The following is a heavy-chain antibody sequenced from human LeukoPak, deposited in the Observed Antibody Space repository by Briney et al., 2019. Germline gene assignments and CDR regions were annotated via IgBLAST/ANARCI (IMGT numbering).Heavy chain of an antibody. CDR2: INPNSGGT. CDR3: VRKSATRRTSEFDY. V-gene: IGHV1-2*02. J-gene: IGHJ4*02. D-gene: IGHD2-15*01. Sequence: ASVKVSCKASGYTFTGYYMHWVRQAPGQGLEWMGWINPNSGGTKYAQKFQGRVTMTRDTSISTAYMDLSSLGSDDTAVFYCVRKSATRRTSEFDYWGQGTPVTVSS. CDR1: GYTFTGYY.